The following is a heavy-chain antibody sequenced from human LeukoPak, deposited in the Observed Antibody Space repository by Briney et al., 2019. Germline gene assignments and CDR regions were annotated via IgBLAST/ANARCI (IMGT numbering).Heavy chain of an antibody. Sequence: SETLSLTCTVSGYSISSGYYWGWIRQPPGKGLEWIGSIYHSGSTYYNPSLKSRVTMSVDTSKNQFSLKLSSVTAADTAVYYCARDPVFEGYYYMDVWGKGTTVTISS. V-gene: IGHV4-38-2*02. CDR1: GYSISSGYY. D-gene: IGHD3-3*01. CDR2: IYHSGST. CDR3: ARDPVFEGYYYMDV. J-gene: IGHJ6*03.